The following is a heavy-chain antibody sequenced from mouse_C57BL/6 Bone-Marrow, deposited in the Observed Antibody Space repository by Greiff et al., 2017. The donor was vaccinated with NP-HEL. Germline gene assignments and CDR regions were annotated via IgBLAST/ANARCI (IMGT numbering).Heavy chain of an antibody. CDR2: IYPVEWDT. J-gene: IGHJ2*01. D-gene: IGHD1-1*01. Sequence: QVQLQQSGAELVKRGASVKIFCKAVGGEGRGCWLDVGWGGPGKGLEWIGQIYPVEWDTNYNGKFKGKATLTADKSSSTAYMQLSSLTSEDSAVYFCARSPSYYYGTLFDYWGQGTTLTVSS. CDR1: GGEGRGCW. V-gene: IGHV1-80*01. CDR3: ARSPSYYYGTLFDY.